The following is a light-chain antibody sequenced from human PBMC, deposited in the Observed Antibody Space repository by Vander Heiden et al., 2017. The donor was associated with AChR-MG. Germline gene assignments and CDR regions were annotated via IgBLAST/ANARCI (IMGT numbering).Light chain of an antibody. V-gene: IGKV6-21*02. J-gene: IGKJ2*01. Sequence: IVLTQSPDLQSVTPKEKVTITCRASQNVEINLHWYQQKPGQSPRLLIKYTSQSISGVPSRFSGDGSGTHFTLTISSLEVEDTATYYCQQTNDLPYTFGQGTKLEI. CDR3: QQTNDLPYT. CDR1: QNVEIN. CDR2: YTS.